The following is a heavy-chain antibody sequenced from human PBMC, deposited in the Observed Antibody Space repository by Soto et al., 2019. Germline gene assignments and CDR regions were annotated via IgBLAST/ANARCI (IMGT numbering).Heavy chain of an antibody. D-gene: IGHD5-18*01. V-gene: IGHV1-3*05. CDR1: GYTFTSYA. CDR2: INAGNGNT. J-gene: IGHJ5*02. CDR3: AKSGGYSYGHYNWFDP. Sequence: QVQLVQSGAEEKKPGASVKVSYKASGYTFTSYAMHWVRQAPGQRLEWMGWINAGNGNTKYSQKFQGRVTITRDTSASTAYMELSSLRSEDTAVYYCAKSGGYSYGHYNWFDPWGQGTLVTVSS.